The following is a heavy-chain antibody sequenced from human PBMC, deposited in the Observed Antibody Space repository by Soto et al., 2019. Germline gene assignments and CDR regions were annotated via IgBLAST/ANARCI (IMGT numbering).Heavy chain of an antibody. J-gene: IGHJ4*02. CDR2: ISAYNGNT. CDR3: ARDQGDFWSGPNIDY. CDR1: GYTFTSYG. V-gene: IGHV1-18*01. Sequence: ASVKVSCKASGYTFTSYGISWVRQAPGQGLEWMGWISAYNGNTNYAQKLQGRVTMTTDTSTSTAYMELRSLRSVDTAVYYCARDQGDFWSGPNIDYWGQGTLVTVSS. D-gene: IGHD3-3*01.